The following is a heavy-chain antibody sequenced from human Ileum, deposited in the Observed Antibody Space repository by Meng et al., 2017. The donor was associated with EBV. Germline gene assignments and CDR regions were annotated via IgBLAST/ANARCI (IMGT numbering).Heavy chain of an antibody. Sequence: GQGLVHVTVNRALPVGVSGYAMSIYNYRPRGGQPPVKGLEWIGEIYHSGSTNYNPSLQSRATISVDMSKKQFSLKLRSVTAADTAVYYCARTGVGLAFDYWGLGTLVTVSS. CDR3: ARTGVGLAFDY. V-gene: IGHV4-4*02. D-gene: IGHD2-8*01. CDR1: GYAMSIYNY. J-gene: IGHJ4*02. CDR2: IYHSGST.